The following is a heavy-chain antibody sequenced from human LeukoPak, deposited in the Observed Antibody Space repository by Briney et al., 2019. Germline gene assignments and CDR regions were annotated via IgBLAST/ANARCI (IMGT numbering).Heavy chain of an antibody. V-gene: IGHV4-30-2*01. D-gene: IGHD6-13*01. CDR1: GGSISSGGYS. Sequence: SQTLSLTCAVSGGSISSGGYSWSWIRQPPGKCLEWIGYIYHSGSTYYNPSLKSRVTISVDRSKNQFSLKLSSVTAADTAVYYCARVGIAAALGDWFDPWGQGTLVTVSS. J-gene: IGHJ5*02. CDR2: IYHSGST. CDR3: ARVGIAAALGDWFDP.